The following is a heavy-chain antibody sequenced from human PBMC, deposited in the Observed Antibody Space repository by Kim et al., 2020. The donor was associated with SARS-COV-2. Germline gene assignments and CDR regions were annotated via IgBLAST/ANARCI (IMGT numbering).Heavy chain of an antibody. D-gene: IGHD6-19*01. Sequence: VKGPFTISRDNAKNSLYLQMNSLRAEDTAVYYCARDPRYSSGWYPYYFDYWGQGTLVTVSS. V-gene: IGHV3-11*06. CDR3: ARDPRYSSGWYPYYFDY. J-gene: IGHJ4*02.